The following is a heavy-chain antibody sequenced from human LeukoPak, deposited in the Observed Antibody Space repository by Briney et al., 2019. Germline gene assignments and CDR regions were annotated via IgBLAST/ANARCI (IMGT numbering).Heavy chain of an antibody. CDR3: TRSFRVRGVPDYMDV. V-gene: IGHV3-53*01. CDR2: IYKNAIT. D-gene: IGHD3-10*01. Sequence: GGSLRLSCAASGFTVSSNYMTWVRQAPGKGLEWVSVIYKNAITFHADTVKGRFTISRDNSKNPLYLQMNNLRADDTAVYYCTRSFRVRGVPDYMDVWGKGTTVTV. CDR1: GFTVSSNY. J-gene: IGHJ6*03.